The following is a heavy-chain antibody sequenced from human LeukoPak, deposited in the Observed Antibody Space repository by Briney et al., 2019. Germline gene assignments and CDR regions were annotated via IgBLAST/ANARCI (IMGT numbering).Heavy chain of an antibody. Sequence: PSETLSLTCTVSGGSISSGGYYWSWIRQHPGKGLEWIGYIYYSGSTYYNPSLKSRVTISVDTSKNQFSLKLSSVTAADTAVYYCARLNLEQLEWFDPWGQGTLVTVSS. V-gene: IGHV4-31*03. J-gene: IGHJ5*02. D-gene: IGHD6-6*01. CDR2: IYYSGST. CDR1: GGSISSGGYY. CDR3: ARLNLEQLEWFDP.